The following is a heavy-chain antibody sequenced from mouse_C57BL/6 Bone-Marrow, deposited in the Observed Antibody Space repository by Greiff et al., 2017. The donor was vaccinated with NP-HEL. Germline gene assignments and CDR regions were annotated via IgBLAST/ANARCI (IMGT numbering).Heavy chain of an antibody. Sequence: VQLQQSGAELVRPGTSVKMSCKASGYTFTNYWIGWVKQRPGHGLEWIGDIYPGGGDTNYNEKVKGKATLTADKSSSTAYMQFSSLTSEDSAIYYCARGLDYGSSYRYFDVWGTGTTVTVSS. CDR3: ARGLDYGSSYRYFDV. D-gene: IGHD1-1*01. J-gene: IGHJ1*03. V-gene: IGHV1-63*01. CDR2: IYPGGGDT. CDR1: GYTFTNYW.